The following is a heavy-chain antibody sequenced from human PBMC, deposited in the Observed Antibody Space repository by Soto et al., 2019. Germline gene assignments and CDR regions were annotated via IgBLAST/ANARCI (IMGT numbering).Heavy chain of an antibody. J-gene: IGHJ6*02. CDR3: AAVGRYYYYGVDV. CDR2: IVVGSGNT. V-gene: IGHV1-58*01. Sequence: SVKVSCKASGFTFTSSAVQGVRQARGRRLEWIGWIVVGSGNTNYAQKLQERVTSNRDMSTSTAYMELSSLRSEDTAVYYCAAVGRYYYYGVDVWGQGTTVTVSS. CDR1: GFTFTSSA.